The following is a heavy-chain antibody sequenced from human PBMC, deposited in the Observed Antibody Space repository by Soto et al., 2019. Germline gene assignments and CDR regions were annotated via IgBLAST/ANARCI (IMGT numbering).Heavy chain of an antibody. CDR2: IIPMLTVR. V-gene: IGHV1-69*02. CDR1: EGTFSTYT. D-gene: IGHD2-2*01. J-gene: IGHJ3*01. CDR3: SIGTWSAETFDV. Sequence: QVHLVQSGAEVKKPGSSVKVSCKATEGTFSTYTLIWVRQAPGQGLEWMGRIIPMLTVRNSAQKFQDRVTLTADKSTSKAFMELTSLTSDDTAVYYCSIGTWSAETFDVWGQGTMVTVSS.